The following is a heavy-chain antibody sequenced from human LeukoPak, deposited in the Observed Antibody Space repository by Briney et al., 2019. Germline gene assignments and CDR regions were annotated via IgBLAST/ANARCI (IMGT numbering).Heavy chain of an antibody. Sequence: TSETLSLTCTVSGGSISSSDYYWSWIRQHPGKGLEWIGYIYYSGSTYYNPSLKSRVTISVDTSKNQFSLKLSSVTAADTAVYYCARLSSSRTGVFDPWGQGTLVTVSS. V-gene: IGHV4-31*03. CDR3: ARLSSSRTGVFDP. CDR2: IYYSGST. D-gene: IGHD6-13*01. CDR1: GGSISSSDYY. J-gene: IGHJ5*02.